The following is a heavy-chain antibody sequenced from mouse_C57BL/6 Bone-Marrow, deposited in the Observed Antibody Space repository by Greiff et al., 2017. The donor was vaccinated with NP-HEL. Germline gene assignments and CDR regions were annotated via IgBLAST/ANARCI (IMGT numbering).Heavy chain of an antibody. Sequence: VHVKQSGPELVKPGASVKIPCKASGYTFTDYNMDWVKQSHGKSLEWIGDINPNNGGTIYNQKFKGKATLTVDKSSSTAYMELRSLTSEDTAVYYCARRSVWIFDYWGQGTTLTVSS. CDR2: INPNNGGT. J-gene: IGHJ2*01. V-gene: IGHV1-18*01. CDR3: ARRSVWIFDY. CDR1: GYTFTDYN.